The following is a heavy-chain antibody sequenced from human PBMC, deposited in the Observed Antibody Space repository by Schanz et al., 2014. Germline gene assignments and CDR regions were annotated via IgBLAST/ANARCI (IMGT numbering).Heavy chain of an antibody. D-gene: IGHD6-13*01. V-gene: IGHV3-23*04. CDR1: GFTFSDYW. Sequence: EVQLVESGGGLVKPGGSLRLSCAASGFTFSDYWMSWVRQAPGKGLEWVSAINTGVNTYYADSVRGRFTMSRDNSKNTLYLQMNSLRAGDAAVYYCARGLIAAAGGAFDYWGQGTLVTVSS. CDR2: INTGVNT. CDR3: ARGLIAAAGGAFDY. J-gene: IGHJ4*02.